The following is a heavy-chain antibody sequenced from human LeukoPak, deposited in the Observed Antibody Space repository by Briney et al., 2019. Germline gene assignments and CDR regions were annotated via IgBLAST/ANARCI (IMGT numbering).Heavy chain of an antibody. D-gene: IGHD6-19*01. J-gene: IGHJ4*02. V-gene: IGHV3-48*04. CDR1: GFTFSSYS. CDR3: ARDISGWYTDYFDY. CDR2: ISSSSTTI. Sequence: GGSLRLSCAASGFTFSSYSMNWVRQAPGKGLEWLSYISSSSTTIYYADSVKGRFTISRDNAKNSLYLQMNSLRAEDTAVYYCARDISGWYTDYFDYWGQGTLITVSS.